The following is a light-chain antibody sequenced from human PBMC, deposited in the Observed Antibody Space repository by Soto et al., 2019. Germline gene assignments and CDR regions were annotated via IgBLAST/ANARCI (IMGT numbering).Light chain of an antibody. CDR3: RQRYPPHLT. J-gene: IGKJ4*01. Sequence: TVLTQSPATLSLSPGERATLSCKASQSIGNSLGWFQQKPGQAPRLLIDDAFNRATGIPARFTGSGSGSDFTLTIRRLEPEDFGVYYCRQRYPPHLTFGGGTKLEIK. CDR1: QSIGNS. V-gene: IGKV3D-11*02. CDR2: DAF.